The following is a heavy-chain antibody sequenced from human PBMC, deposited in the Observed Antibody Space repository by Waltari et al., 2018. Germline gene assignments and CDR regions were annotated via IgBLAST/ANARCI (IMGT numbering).Heavy chain of an antibody. Sequence: GWIPQPPGQGRGWIGTISYAGTTYTNPSLRSRLTMSRDTSKNQLSLTLGSTTAADTAVYYCATYIGASVGTAAFDVWGQGTMVTVSS. J-gene: IGHJ3*01. V-gene: IGHV4-39*01. CDR3: ATYIGASVGTAAFDV. CDR2: ISYAGTT. D-gene: IGHD5-12*01.